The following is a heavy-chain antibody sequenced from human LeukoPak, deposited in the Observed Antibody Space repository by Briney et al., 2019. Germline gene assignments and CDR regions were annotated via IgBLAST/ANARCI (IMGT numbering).Heavy chain of an antibody. J-gene: IGHJ5*02. Sequence: GATVRVSCKASGGTFSSYAISWVRQAPGQGLEWMGGIIPIFGTANYAQKFQGRVTITADESTSTAYMELSSLRSEDTAVYYCASGKIAAAGNNWFDPWGRGTLVTVSS. CDR3: ASGKIAAAGNNWFDP. CDR2: IIPIFGTA. V-gene: IGHV1-69*13. CDR1: GGTFSSYA. D-gene: IGHD6-13*01.